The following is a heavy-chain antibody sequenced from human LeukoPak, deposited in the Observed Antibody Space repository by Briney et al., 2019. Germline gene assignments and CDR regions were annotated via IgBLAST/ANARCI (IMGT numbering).Heavy chain of an antibody. Sequence: PSETLSLTCTVSGGSISSSSYYWSWIRQPPGKGLEWIGYIYYSGSTYYNPSLKSRVTISVDTSKNQFSLKLSSVTAADTAVYYCARDIVVVPAAAGDYYYYMDVWGKGTTVTASS. J-gene: IGHJ6*03. CDR3: ARDIVVVPAAAGDYYYYMDV. CDR1: GGSISSSSYY. CDR2: IYYSGST. V-gene: IGHV4-30-4*08. D-gene: IGHD2-2*01.